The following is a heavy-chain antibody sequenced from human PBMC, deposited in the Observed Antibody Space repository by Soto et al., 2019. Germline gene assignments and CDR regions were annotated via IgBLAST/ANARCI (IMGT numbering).Heavy chain of an antibody. V-gene: IGHV3-9*01. Sequence: DVQLVESGGGLVQPGRSLRLSCAASGFTFDDYAMHWVRQAPGKGLEWVSGISWNSGSIGYADSVKGRFTISRDNAKNSLYLQMNSLRAEDTALYYCAKGGGRYGPYYYGMDVWGQGTTVTVSS. CDR1: GFTFDDYA. D-gene: IGHD1-26*01. CDR3: AKGGGRYGPYYYGMDV. CDR2: ISWNSGSI. J-gene: IGHJ6*02.